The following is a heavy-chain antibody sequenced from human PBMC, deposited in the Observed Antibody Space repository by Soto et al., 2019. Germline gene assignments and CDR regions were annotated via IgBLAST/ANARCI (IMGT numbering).Heavy chain of an antibody. J-gene: IGHJ6*02. D-gene: IGHD3-16*01. CDR1: GFTFSSYA. CDR3: AKRLGDYYYYGMDV. CDR2: ISGSGGST. V-gene: IGHV3-23*01. Sequence: EVQLLESGGGLVQPGGSLRLSCAASGFTFSSYAMSWVRQAPGKGLEWVSAISGSGGSTYYADSVKGRFTISRDNTKNTLYLQMNSLRAEDTAVYYCAKRLGDYYYYGMDVWGQGTTVTVSS.